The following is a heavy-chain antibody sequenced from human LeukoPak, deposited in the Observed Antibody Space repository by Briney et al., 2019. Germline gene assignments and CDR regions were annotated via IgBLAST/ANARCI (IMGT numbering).Heavy chain of an antibody. CDR3: ARTFVVYCSGGSCSSASHFDY. D-gene: IGHD2-15*01. Sequence: ASVKVSCKASGYTFTGYYMHWVRQAPGQGLEWMGWINPKCGDTNYAQKFQGRVTMTRDTSISTAYMELSRLRSDDTAVYYCARTFVVYCSGGSCSSASHFDYWGQGTLVADSS. CDR2: INPKCGDT. J-gene: IGHJ4*02. CDR1: GYTFTGYY. V-gene: IGHV1-2*02.